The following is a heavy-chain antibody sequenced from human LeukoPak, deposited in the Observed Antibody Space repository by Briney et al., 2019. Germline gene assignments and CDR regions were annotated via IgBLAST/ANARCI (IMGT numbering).Heavy chain of an antibody. D-gene: IGHD2/OR15-2a*01. Sequence: GRSLRLSCAASGFIFDANAMHWVRQAPGKGLEWVSGISWNSGSIGYADSVKGRFTISRDNAKNSLYLQMNSLRAEDMALYYCTKAKIPFIAIVPLPIGDDAFDIWGQGTMVTVSS. CDR1: GFIFDANA. CDR3: TKAKIPFIAIVPLPIGDDAFDI. CDR2: ISWNSGSI. V-gene: IGHV3-9*03. J-gene: IGHJ3*02.